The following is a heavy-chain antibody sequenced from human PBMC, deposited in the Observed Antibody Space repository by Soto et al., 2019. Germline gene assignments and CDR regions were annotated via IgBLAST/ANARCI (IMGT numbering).Heavy chain of an antibody. CDR1: GYTFTHYA. V-gene: IGHV1-3*04. D-gene: IGHD2-8*01. J-gene: IGHJ3*02. Sequence: QVQLVQSGAEVKQPGASVKVSCKSSGYTFTHYAMHWVRQAPGQGLEWLGWINTDNGNTAFSQKFQGRVSITMDTSASTAYVDLSRLISEDTAVYYCARQGDSRILRDTFDIWGQGTLVTVAS. CDR2: INTDNGNT. CDR3: ARQGDSRILRDTFDI.